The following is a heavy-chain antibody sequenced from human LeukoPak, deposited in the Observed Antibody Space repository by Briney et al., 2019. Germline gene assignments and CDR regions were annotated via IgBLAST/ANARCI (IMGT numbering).Heavy chain of an antibody. J-gene: IGHJ4*02. CDR3: AREGSSSSFDY. D-gene: IGHD6-19*01. CDR2: ISYDGSNK. CDR1: GFTFSSYA. Sequence: GGSLRLSCAASGFTFSSYAMHWVRQAPGKGLEWVAIISYDGSNKNYVDSVKARFTISRDNSKNTLYLQMNSLRTEDTAVYFCAREGSSSSFDYWGQGTLVTVSS. V-gene: IGHV3-30-3*01.